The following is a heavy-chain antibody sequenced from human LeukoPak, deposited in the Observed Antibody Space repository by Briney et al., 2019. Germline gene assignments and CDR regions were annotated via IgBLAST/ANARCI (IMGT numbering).Heavy chain of an antibody. CDR1: GSIFTSYL. CDR2: IYPGDSDT. V-gene: IGHV5-51*01. D-gene: IGHD5-18*01. Sequence: GASLHISCQGSGSIFTSYLIGWVRPVPGKGLEWMGIIYPGDSDTRYSPSFQGQVTISDDRSISTAYLQWSSLKASDTAMYYCASIYSYGYYYFDYWGQGTLVTVSS. J-gene: IGHJ4*02. CDR3: ASIYSYGYYYFDY.